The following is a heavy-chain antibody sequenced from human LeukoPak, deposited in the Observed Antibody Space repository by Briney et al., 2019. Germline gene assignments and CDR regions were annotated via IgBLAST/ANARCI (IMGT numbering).Heavy chain of an antibody. CDR2: ISYDGSNK. D-gene: IGHD6-13*01. Sequence: GSLRLSCAASGFTFSSYAMHWVRQAPGKGLEWVAVISYDGSNKYYADSVKGRFTISRDNSKNTLYLQMNSLRAEDTAVYYCARDSQFGYGSSWYYFLSGYYYYMDVWGKGTTVTVSS. CDR3: ARDSQFGYGSSWYYFLSGYYYYMDV. J-gene: IGHJ6*03. V-gene: IGHV3-30*01. CDR1: GFTFSSYA.